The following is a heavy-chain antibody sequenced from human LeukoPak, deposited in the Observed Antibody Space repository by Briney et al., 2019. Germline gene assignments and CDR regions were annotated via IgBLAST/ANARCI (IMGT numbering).Heavy chain of an antibody. CDR1: GFTFSSYA. CDR2: ISYDGSNK. Sequence: PGRSLRLSCAASGFTFSSYAMHWVRQAPGKGLEWVAVISYDGSNKYYADSVKGRFTISRDNSKNTLYLQMNSLRAEDTAVCYCASLLTVTTGYWGQGTLVTVSS. CDR3: ASLLTVTTGY. D-gene: IGHD4-17*01. V-gene: IGHV3-30*04. J-gene: IGHJ4*02.